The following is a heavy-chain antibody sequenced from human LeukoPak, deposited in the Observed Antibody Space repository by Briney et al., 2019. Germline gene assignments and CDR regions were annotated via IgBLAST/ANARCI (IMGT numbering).Heavy chain of an antibody. D-gene: IGHD5-24*01. J-gene: IGHJ4*02. CDR2: IRPSGDNT. CDR3: ATATTPTISRHYFDS. Sequence: GGSLRLSCAASGFISSSYDMTWVRQAPGRGLEWVSSIRPSGDNTYYGDSVKGRFTISRDNSKNTVYLQMNNMRAEDTAVYYCATATTPTISRHYFDSWGQGTLVTVSS. CDR1: GFISSSYD. V-gene: IGHV3-23*01.